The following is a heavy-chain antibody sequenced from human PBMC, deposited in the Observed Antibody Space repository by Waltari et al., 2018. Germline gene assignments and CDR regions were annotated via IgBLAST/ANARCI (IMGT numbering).Heavy chain of an antibody. CDR3: AKEGPAYAEDYFDY. D-gene: IGHD4-17*01. J-gene: IGHJ4*02. Sequence: QVQVEESGGGVVQPGGSLRLSCAAPAFTFSNCGLHWVRQAPGKGLEWVASIRYDGRNTFYSDAVKGRFTISRDSYKNTLYLQMNSLRGNDTAVYYCAKEGPAYAEDYFDYWGQGALVTVTS. CDR1: AFTFSNCG. V-gene: IGHV3-30*02. CDR2: IRYDGRNT.